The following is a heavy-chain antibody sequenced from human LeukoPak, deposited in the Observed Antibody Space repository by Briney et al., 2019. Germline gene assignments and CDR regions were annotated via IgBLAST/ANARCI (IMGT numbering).Heavy chain of an antibody. CDR2: INHSGST. CDR3: ARGNPHNYYGSGSYYHY. D-gene: IGHD3-10*01. V-gene: IGHV4-34*01. CDR1: GGSFSGYY. J-gene: IGHJ4*02. Sequence: SETLSLTCAVYGGSFSGYYWSWLRQPPGKGLEWIGEINHSGSTNYNPSLKSRVTISVDTSKNQFSLKLSSVTAADTAVYYCARGNPHNYYGSGSYYHYWGQGTLVTVSS.